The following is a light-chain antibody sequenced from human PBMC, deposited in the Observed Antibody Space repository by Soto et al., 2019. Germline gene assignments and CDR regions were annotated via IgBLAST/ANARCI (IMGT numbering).Light chain of an antibody. J-gene: IGKJ1*01. CDR1: QRASSSC. Sequence: ETVLTQSPDTLSLSPGERATLLCRATQRASSSCLAWYQQKPGQAPRLLIYGASSRDTGIPDRFSGSGSGTDFTLTISRLQPEDFAVYYCHQYGSSPGTFGQGTKVDNK. CDR2: GAS. V-gene: IGKV3-20*01. CDR3: HQYGSSPGT.